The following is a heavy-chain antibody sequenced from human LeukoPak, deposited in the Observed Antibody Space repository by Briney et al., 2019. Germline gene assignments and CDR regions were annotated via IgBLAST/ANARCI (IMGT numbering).Heavy chain of an antibody. V-gene: IGHV3-23*01. CDR3: ATKRDILTGYLPFDY. D-gene: IGHD3-9*01. Sequence: PGGSLRLSCAASGFTFSSYAMSWVRQAPGKGLEWVSAISGSGGSTYYADSVKGRFTISRDNSKNTLYLQMNSLRAEDTAVYYSATKRDILTGYLPFDYWGQGTLVTVSS. CDR1: GFTFSSYA. J-gene: IGHJ4*02. CDR2: ISGSGGST.